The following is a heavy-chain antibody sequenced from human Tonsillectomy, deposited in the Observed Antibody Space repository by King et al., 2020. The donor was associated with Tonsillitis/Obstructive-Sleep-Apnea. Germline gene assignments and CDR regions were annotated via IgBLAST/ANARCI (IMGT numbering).Heavy chain of an antibody. CDR3: ARGNFWSGSLLPIGIDY. D-gene: IGHD3-3*01. CDR2: ISAYNGNT. CDR1: GYTFTSYG. V-gene: IGHV1-18*01. J-gene: IGHJ4*02. Sequence: QLVQSGAEVKKPGASVKVSCKASGYTFTSYGISWVRQAPGQGLEWMGWISAYNGNTNYAQKLQGRVTMTTETSTRTAYMALRSLRSDDTAVYYCARGNFWSGSLLPIGIDYWGQGTLVTVSS.